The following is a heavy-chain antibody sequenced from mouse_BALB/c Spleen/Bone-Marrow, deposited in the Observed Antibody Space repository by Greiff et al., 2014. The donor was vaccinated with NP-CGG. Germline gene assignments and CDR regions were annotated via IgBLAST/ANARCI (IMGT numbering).Heavy chain of an antibody. V-gene: IGHV1S81*02. Sequence: QVQLQQPGAELVKPGASVKLSCKASGYTFTSFSLYWVRQRPGQGLEWIGDINPRNGVTNFNERFKIKATLTVEKSSSTAYMQLSRLTSEDSAIYYCSRVDWDEAYWGQGTLVTVST. CDR2: INPRNGVT. CDR1: GYTFTSFS. D-gene: IGHD4-1*01. CDR3: SRVDWDEAY. J-gene: IGHJ3*01.